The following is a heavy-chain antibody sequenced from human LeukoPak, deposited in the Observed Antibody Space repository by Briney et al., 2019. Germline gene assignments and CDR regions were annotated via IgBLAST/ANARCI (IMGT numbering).Heavy chain of an antibody. CDR3: ARDSGSIAAAGGFDF. Sequence: ASVKVSCTASGYTFTGYYMHWVRQAPGQGLEWMGWINPNSGGTNYAQKFQGWVTMTRDTSISTAYMELSRLRSDDTAVYYCARDSGSIAAAGGFDFWGQGTLVTVSS. V-gene: IGHV1-2*04. CDR2: INPNSGGT. J-gene: IGHJ4*02. D-gene: IGHD6-13*01. CDR1: GYTFTGYY.